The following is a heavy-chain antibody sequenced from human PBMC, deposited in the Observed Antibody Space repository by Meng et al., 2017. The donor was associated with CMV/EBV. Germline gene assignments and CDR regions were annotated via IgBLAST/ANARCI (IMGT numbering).Heavy chain of an antibody. J-gene: IGHJ4*02. CDR1: GFTFSSYA. D-gene: IGHD1-7*01. Sequence: GESLKIYCAASGFTFSSYAMSWVRQAPGKGLEWVSAISGSGGSTYYADSVKGRFTISRDNSKNTLYLQMNSLRAEDTAVYYCAKALRGTRDLNDYWGQGTLVTVSS. CDR3: AKALRGTRDLNDY. CDR2: ISGSGGST. V-gene: IGHV3-23*01.